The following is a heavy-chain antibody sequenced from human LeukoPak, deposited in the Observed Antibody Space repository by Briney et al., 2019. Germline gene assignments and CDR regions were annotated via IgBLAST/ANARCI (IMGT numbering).Heavy chain of an antibody. CDR2: INHSGST. CDR3: AKEGGPARPGLDS. D-gene: IGHD6-6*01. Sequence: PSETLSLTCAVYGGPFSGYYWSWIRQPPGKGLEWIGEINHSGSTNYNPSLKSRVTISVDTSKKQFSLKLSSVTAADTAVYYCAKEGGPARPGLDSWGQGTLVSVSS. J-gene: IGHJ4*02. V-gene: IGHV4-34*01. CDR1: GGPFSGYY.